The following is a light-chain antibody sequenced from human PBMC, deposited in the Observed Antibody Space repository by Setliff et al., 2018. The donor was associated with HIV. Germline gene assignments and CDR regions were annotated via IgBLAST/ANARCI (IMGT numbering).Light chain of an antibody. J-gene: IGLJ1*01. CDR1: TSNIENNY. CDR3: GSWDSSLSAFV. CDR2: DND. V-gene: IGLV1-51*01. Sequence: QSVLTQPPSVSAAPGQKVTISCSGSTSNIENNYVSWYQQLPGTVPKLLIYDNDERPSGIPDRVSGSKSGTSATLGITGLRTGDEADYYCGSWDSSLSAFVFGTGTKVTVL.